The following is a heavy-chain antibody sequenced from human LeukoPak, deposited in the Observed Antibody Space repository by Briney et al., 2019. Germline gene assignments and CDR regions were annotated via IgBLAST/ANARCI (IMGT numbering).Heavy chain of an antibody. CDR3: ARGRSTGYPYYFEY. Sequence: ASVKVSCEASGYTFTSYDINWVRQATGQGLEWMGWMNPNSGSTGYAQKFQGRVTITRNTSISTAYMELSGLRSEDTAVYYCARGRSTGYPYYFEYWGQGTLVTVPS. J-gene: IGHJ4*02. D-gene: IGHD5-12*01. CDR2: MNPNSGST. CDR1: GYTFTSYD. V-gene: IGHV1-8*03.